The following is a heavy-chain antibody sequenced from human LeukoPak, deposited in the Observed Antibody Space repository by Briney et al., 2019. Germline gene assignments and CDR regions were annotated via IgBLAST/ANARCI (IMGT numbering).Heavy chain of an antibody. CDR2: IYHSGST. CDR3: ARWFGESTLHFDY. D-gene: IGHD3-10*01. Sequence: SETLSLTCTVSGYSISSGYYWGWIRQPPGKGLEWIGSIYHSGSTYYNPSLKSRVTISVDTSKNQFSLKLSSVTAADSAVYYCARWFGESTLHFDYWGQGTLVTVSS. V-gene: IGHV4-38-2*02. CDR1: GYSISSGYY. J-gene: IGHJ4*02.